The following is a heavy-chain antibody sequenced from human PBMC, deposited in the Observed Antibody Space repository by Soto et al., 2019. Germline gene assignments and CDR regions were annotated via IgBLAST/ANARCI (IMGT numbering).Heavy chain of an antibody. CDR3: ARDTVGNYFDY. V-gene: IGHV1-69*06. CDR2: IIPIFGTA. Sequence: SVKVSCKASGGTFSSYAISWLRQAPGQGLEWMGGIIPIFGTANYAQKFQGRVTITADKSTSTAYMELSSLRSEDTAVYYCARDTVGNYFDYWGQGTLVTVSS. J-gene: IGHJ4*02. CDR1: GGTFSSYA. D-gene: IGHD1-26*01.